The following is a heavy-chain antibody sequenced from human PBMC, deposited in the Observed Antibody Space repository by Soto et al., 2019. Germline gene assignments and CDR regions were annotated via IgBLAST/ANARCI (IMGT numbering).Heavy chain of an antibody. Sequence: HVQLQESGPGLVKPSQTLPLTCPVSGGSISSGDYYWSWIRQSPGEGLEWIGYISYSGRAYYNPSLKSRVIISVDTSKDQFYLKLSSVTGADTAVYYCAGNMAARNYYGLDVWGQGTKVTVSS. CDR1: GGSISSGDYY. D-gene: IGHD6-6*01. J-gene: IGHJ6*02. CDR3: AGNMAARNYYGLDV. V-gene: IGHV4-30-4*01. CDR2: ISYSGRA.